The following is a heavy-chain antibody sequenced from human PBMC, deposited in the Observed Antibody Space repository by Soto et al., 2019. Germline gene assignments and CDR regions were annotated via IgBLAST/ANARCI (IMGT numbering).Heavy chain of an antibody. J-gene: IGHJ6*02. CDR1: GFTFSSYA. CDR2: ITVSGGST. CDR3: AKTLTFGSGTYYYRYGMDV. V-gene: IGHV3-23*01. Sequence: GGSLRLSCAASGFTFSSYATSWVRQAPGKGLEWVSAITVSGGSTYYADSVKGRFTISRDNSENTLYLQVNSLRAEDTAVYYCAKTLTFGSGTYYYRYGMDVWGQGTMVTVSS. D-gene: IGHD3-10*01.